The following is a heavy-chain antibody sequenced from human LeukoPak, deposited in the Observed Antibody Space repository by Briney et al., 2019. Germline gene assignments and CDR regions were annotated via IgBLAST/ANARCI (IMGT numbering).Heavy chain of an antibody. J-gene: IGHJ4*02. D-gene: IGHD6-6*01. CDR2: IYTSGST. CDR3: ARELDAVDSSSSLGFDY. Sequence: SETLSLTCTVSGGSISSYYWSWIRQPAGKGLEWIGRIYTSGSTNYNPSLKSRVTMSVDTSKNQFSLKLSSVTAADTAVYYCARELDAVDSSSSLGFDYWGQGTLVTVSS. CDR1: GGSISSYY. V-gene: IGHV4-4*07.